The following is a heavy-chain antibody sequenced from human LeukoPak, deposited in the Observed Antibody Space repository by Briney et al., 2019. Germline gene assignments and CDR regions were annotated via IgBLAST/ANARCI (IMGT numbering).Heavy chain of an antibody. J-gene: IGHJ4*02. V-gene: IGHV1-18*01. D-gene: IGHD6-13*01. CDR2: ISAYNGDT. CDR1: GCTFTRYG. Sequence: ASVKVSRKASGCTFTRYGITWVRQAPGQGLEWMGWISAYNGDTNYAHKLQGRVTMTTDTSTSTAYMELRSLRSDDTAVYYCAIGYTAAAGTDYWGQGTLVTVSS. CDR3: AIGYTAAAGTDY.